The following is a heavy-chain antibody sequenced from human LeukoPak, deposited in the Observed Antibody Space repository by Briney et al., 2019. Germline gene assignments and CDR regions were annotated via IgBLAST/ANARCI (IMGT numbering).Heavy chain of an antibody. CDR1: GFIFSSYE. CDR3: AREASGTGFDP. Sequence: GGSLRLSCAASGFIFSSYEMNWVRQAPGKGLEWVSYISTCGSTIYYADSVKGRFTISRDNAKNSLYLQMNSLRAEDTAVYYCAREASGTGFDPWGQGTLVTVSS. D-gene: IGHD6-19*01. J-gene: IGHJ5*02. V-gene: IGHV3-48*03. CDR2: ISTCGSTI.